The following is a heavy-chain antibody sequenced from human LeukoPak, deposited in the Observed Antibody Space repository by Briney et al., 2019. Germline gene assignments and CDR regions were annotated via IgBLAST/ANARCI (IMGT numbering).Heavy chain of an antibody. CDR3: PRVTPYFDS. Sequence: PGGSLRLSCAASVFTFSSYWMSWGRQAPGKGLERVANIKQDVSEKYYVDSVKGRFTISRDNAKNSLYLQMNSLRAEDSAVYYCPRVTPYFDSSRQGTLVTVSS. D-gene: IGHD1-14*01. CDR2: IKQDVSEK. CDR1: VFTFSSYW. J-gene: IGHJ4*02. V-gene: IGHV3-7*01.